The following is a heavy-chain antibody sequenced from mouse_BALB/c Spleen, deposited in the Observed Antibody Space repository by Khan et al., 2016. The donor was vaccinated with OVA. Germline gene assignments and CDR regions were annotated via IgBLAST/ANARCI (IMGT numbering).Heavy chain of an antibody. V-gene: IGHV3-2*02. D-gene: IGHD1-2*01. CDR3: ARTARIKY. CDR1: GYSITSGYG. CDR2: ISYSGST. J-gene: IGHJ2*01. Sequence: EVQLVESGPGLVKPSQSLSLTCTVTGYSITSGYGWNWIRQFPGNKLEWMGYISYSGSTNYNPSLKSRISLTRDPSKNQFFLQLNSVTTEDTATYYCARTARIKYWGQGTTLTVSS.